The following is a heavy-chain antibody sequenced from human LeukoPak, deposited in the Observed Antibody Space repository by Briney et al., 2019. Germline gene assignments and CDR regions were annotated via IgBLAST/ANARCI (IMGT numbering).Heavy chain of an antibody. D-gene: IGHD3-22*01. V-gene: IGHV4-4*07. CDR2: IYSSGST. Sequence: SETLSLTCTVSGGSISNSYWSWIREPAGKGLEWIGRIYSSGSTNYNPSLKSRVTMSVDTSKNQFSLKLTSVTAADTAVYYCARDRYDSVYNWFDPWGQGTRVSVSS. CDR3: ARDRYDSVYNWFDP. CDR1: GGSISNSY. J-gene: IGHJ5*02.